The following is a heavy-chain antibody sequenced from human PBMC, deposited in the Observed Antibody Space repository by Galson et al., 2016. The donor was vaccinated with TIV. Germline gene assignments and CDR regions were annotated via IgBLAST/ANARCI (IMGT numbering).Heavy chain of an antibody. CDR1: GFTFSRYW. D-gene: IGHD2-15*01. V-gene: IGHV3-66*02. CDR2: ISDGGKT. Sequence: SLRLSCAASGFTFSRYWMHWVRHAPGKGLEWVSLISDGGKTYYPDSVRGRFTISRDNSKNTLYLQMNSLRLEDTAFYYCARDRVVDATYYYYYYGMDVWGQGTAVTVSS. CDR3: ARDRVVDATYYYYYYGMDV. J-gene: IGHJ6*02.